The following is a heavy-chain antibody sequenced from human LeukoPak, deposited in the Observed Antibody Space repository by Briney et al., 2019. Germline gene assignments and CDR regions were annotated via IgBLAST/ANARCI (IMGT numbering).Heavy chain of an antibody. CDR1: GYTFTSYY. V-gene: IGHV1-46*01. CDR3: ARGEQQLGAFDI. Sequence: ASVKVSCKASGYTFTSYYMHWVRQAPGQGLEWMGIINPSGGSTSYAQKFQGRVTMTRDMSTSTVYMELSSLRSEDTAVYYRARGEQQLGAFDIWGQGTMVTVSS. J-gene: IGHJ3*02. CDR2: INPSGGST. D-gene: IGHD6-13*01.